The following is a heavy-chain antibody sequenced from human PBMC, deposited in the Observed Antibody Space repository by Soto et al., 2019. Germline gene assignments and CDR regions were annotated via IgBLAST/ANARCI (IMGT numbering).Heavy chain of an antibody. CDR1: GGTFSSYA. J-gene: IGHJ6*02. Sequence: ASVKVSCKASGGTFSSYAISWVRQAPGRGLEWMGGIIPIFGTANYAQKFQGRVTITADESTSTAYMELSSLRSEDTAVYYCARDMPPSVFSRSSIAARPLYLYYYYYGMDVWGQGTTVTVSS. D-gene: IGHD6-6*01. V-gene: IGHV1-69*13. CDR2: IIPIFGTA. CDR3: ARDMPPSVFSRSSIAARPLYLYYYYYGMDV.